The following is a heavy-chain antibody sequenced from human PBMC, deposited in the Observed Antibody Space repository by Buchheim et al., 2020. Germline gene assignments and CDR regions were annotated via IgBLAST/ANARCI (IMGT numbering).Heavy chain of an antibody. CDR1: GGSVSSGSFY. CDR2: IYSGEIT. V-gene: IGHV4-31*03. CDR3: ARDFDTNDFRGMDV. J-gene: IGHJ6*02. Sequence: QVQLQESGPGLVKPAQTLSLTCTVSGGSVSSGSFYWTWIRQHPGKGLEWIGYIYSGEITSYNPSLKSRVTIKLDTSKNQFSLRLTSVTAADTALYYCARDFDTNDFRGMDVWGQGTT. D-gene: IGHD3/OR15-3a*01.